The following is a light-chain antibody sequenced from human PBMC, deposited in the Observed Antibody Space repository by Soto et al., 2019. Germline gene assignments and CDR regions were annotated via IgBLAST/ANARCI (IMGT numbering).Light chain of an antibody. Sequence: EIVMTQSPATLSMFPGERATLSCRASQSVSSDLGWYQQKPGQAPRLLIHGAFIRAAGVPARFSGSGSGTEFTLTISSLQSEDSAFSYCQQYNDWPLTFGGGTKVDIK. CDR2: GAF. CDR3: QQYNDWPLT. CDR1: QSVSSD. J-gene: IGKJ4*01. V-gene: IGKV3-15*01.